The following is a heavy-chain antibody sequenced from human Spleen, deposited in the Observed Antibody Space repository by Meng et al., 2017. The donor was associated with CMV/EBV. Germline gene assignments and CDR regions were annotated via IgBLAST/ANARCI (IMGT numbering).Heavy chain of an antibody. CDR3: VRGYNSFDS. V-gene: IGHV3-72*01. CDR2: SRNKANRYTT. D-gene: IGHD1-1*01. J-gene: IGHJ4*02. Sequence: LSLTCAASGFTFSDHYMDWVRQAPGKGLEWVGRSRNKANRYTTEYAASVKGRFTISRDESKNSLYLQMNSLKTEDTAVFYCVRGYNSFDSWGQGTLVTVSS. CDR1: GFTFSDHY.